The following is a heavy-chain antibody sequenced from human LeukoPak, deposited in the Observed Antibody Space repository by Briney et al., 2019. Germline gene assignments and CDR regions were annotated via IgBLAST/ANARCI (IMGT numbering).Heavy chain of an antibody. D-gene: IGHD3-22*01. CDR3: ARDLTPSNYYDSSGYYQDY. J-gene: IGHJ4*02. CDR1: GYTFNSYY. CDR2: INPSGGST. V-gene: IGHV1-46*02. Sequence: GASVKVSCKASGYTFNSYYMHWVRQAPGQGLEWMGIINPSGGSTSYAQKFQGRVTMTRDTSTSTVYMELGSLRSEDTAVYYCARDLTPSNYYDSSGYYQDYWGQGTLVTVSS.